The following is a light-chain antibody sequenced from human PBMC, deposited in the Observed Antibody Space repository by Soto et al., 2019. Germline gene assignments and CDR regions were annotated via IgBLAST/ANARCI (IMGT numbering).Light chain of an antibody. CDR3: QQRSNWPLT. CDR2: GAS. Sequence: EIVLAQSPGTLSASPGERATLSCGASQSVSSSYINWYQQKPGQAPRRLIYGASNRATGIPARFSGSGSGTDFTLTISSLEPEDFAVYYCQQRSNWPLTFGGGTNVDIK. CDR1: QSVSSSY. V-gene: IGKV3-11*01. J-gene: IGKJ4*01.